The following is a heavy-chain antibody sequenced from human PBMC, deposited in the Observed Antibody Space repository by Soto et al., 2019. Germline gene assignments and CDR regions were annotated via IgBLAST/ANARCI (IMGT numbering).Heavy chain of an antibody. V-gene: IGHV3-23*01. Sequence: EVQLLESGGGLVQPGGSLRLSCAASGFTFSNYAMSWVRQAPGKGLECGSSITGTGGRTYYADSVEGRFTISRDNSKNTLYLQTNSLRAEDTALYYCAKDLRVLLWFGDLDAFDFWGQGTMVTVSS. J-gene: IGHJ3*01. CDR2: ITGTGGRT. CDR3: AKDLRVLLWFGDLDAFDF. CDR1: GFTFSNYA. D-gene: IGHD3-10*01.